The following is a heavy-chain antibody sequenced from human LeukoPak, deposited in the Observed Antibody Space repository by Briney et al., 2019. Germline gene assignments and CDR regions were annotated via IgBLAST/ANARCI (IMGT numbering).Heavy chain of an antibody. CDR3: AKSSPIVVVPAAIYPDY. D-gene: IGHD2-2*01. Sequence: PGGSLRLSCAASGFTFSSYAMSWVRQGPGKGLEWVSAISGSGGSTYYADSVKGRFTISRDNSKKTLYLQMNSLRAEDTAVYYCAKSSPIVVVPAAIYPDYWGQGTLVTVSS. J-gene: IGHJ4*02. CDR2: ISGSGGST. CDR1: GFTFSSYA. V-gene: IGHV3-23*01.